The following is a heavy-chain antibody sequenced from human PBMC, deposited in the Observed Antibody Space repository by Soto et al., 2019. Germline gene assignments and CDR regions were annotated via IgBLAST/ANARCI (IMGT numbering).Heavy chain of an antibody. Sequence: PSETLSLTCTVSGGSISSYYWSWIRQPPGKGLEWIGCIYYSGSTNYNPSLKSRVTISVDTSKNQFSLKLSSVTAADTAVYYCARGGVGWFDPWGQGNLVTVSS. CDR2: IYYSGST. J-gene: IGHJ5*02. V-gene: IGHV4-59*01. CDR1: GGSISSYY. CDR3: ARGGVGWFDP. D-gene: IGHD1-26*01.